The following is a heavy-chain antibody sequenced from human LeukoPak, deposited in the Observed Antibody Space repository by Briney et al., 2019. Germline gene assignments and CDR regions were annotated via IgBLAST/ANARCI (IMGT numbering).Heavy chain of an antibody. CDR3: ARDLHWKMTTVTTGFDY. Sequence: ASVKVSCKASGYTFTSYYMHWVRQAPGQGLEWMGIINPSGGSTSYAQKFQGRVTMTRDMSTSTVYMELSSLRSEDTAVYYCARDLHWKMTTVTTGFDYWGQGTLVTVSS. V-gene: IGHV1-46*01. CDR1: GYTFTSYY. CDR2: INPSGGST. J-gene: IGHJ4*02. D-gene: IGHD4-17*01.